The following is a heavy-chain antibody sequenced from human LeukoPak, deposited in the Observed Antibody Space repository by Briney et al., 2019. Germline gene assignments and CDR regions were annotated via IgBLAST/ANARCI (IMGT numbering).Heavy chain of an antibody. CDR3: ARQDYGSHWFDP. J-gene: IGHJ5*02. V-gene: IGHV1-69*05. CDR1: GGTFSSYA. D-gene: IGHD4-17*01. Sequence: GSSVKVSCKASGGTFSSYAISWVRQAPGQGLEWMGRIIPIFGTANYAQKFQGRVTITTDESNSTAYMELSSLRSEDTAVYYCARQDYGSHWFDPSGQGTLVTVSS. CDR2: IIPIFGTA.